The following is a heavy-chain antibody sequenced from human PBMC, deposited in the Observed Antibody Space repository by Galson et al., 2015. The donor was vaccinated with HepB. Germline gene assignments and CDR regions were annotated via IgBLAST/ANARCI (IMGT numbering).Heavy chain of an antibody. CDR3: ARAQSNSTGWYRRGFDS. CDR1: GYTFTNYD. J-gene: IGHJ4*02. D-gene: IGHD6-19*01. CDR2: MNPNSGNT. Sequence: SVKVSCKASGYTFTNYDINWVRQATGQGLEWMGWMNPNSGNTGYAQKFQDRVTMTRNTSINTAYMELSRLKSEDTAVYYCARAQSNSTGWYRRGFDSWGQGTLVTVSS. V-gene: IGHV1-8*01.